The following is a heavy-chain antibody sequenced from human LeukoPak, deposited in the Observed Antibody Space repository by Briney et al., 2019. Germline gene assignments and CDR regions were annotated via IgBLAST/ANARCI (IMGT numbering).Heavy chain of an antibody. Sequence: GGSLRLSCAASGFTFSSYGMHWVRQAPGKGLAWVAFIRYDGSNKYYADSVKGRFTISRDNAKNSLYLQMNRLRSEDTAVYYCARDLYRIVVVPHYFDYWGQGTLVTVSS. D-gene: IGHD3-22*01. CDR2: IRYDGSNK. V-gene: IGHV3-30*02. CDR1: GFTFSSYG. CDR3: ARDLYRIVVVPHYFDY. J-gene: IGHJ4*02.